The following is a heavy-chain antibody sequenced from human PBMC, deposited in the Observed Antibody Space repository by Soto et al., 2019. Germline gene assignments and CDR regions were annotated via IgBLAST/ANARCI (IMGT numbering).Heavy chain of an antibody. CDR3: ARASQRARYYYGSGTNNWFDP. CDR1: GGSFSGYY. J-gene: IGHJ5*02. V-gene: IGHV4-34*01. CDR2: INRSGST. D-gene: IGHD3-10*01. Sequence: PSETLSLTCAVYGGSFSGYYWSWIRQPPGKGLEWIGEINRSGSTNYNPSLKSRVTISVDTSKNQFSLKLSSVTAADTAVYYCARASQRARYYYGSGTNNWFDPWGQGTLVTVSS.